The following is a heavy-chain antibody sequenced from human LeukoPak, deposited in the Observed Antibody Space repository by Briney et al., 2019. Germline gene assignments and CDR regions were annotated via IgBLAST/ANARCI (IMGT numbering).Heavy chain of an antibody. V-gene: IGHV4-34*01. CDR1: GGSFSGYY. Sequence: SETLSLTCAVYGGSFSGYYWSWIRQPPGKGLEWIGEINHSGSTNYNPSLKSRVTISVDTSKNQFSLKLSSVTAADTAVYYCARVRYGGYQGDWGQGTLVTVSS. D-gene: IGHD5-12*01. CDR3: ARVRYGGYQGD. J-gene: IGHJ4*02. CDR2: INHSGST.